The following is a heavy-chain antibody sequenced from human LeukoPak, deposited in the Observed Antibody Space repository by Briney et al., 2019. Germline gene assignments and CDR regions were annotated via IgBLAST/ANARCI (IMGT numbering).Heavy chain of an antibody. D-gene: IGHD3-10*01. Sequence: SETLSLTCTASGGSISSSSYYWGWIRQPPGKGLEWIGSIYYSGSTYYNPSLKSRVTISVDTSKNQFSLKLSSVTAADTAVYYCASITMVRGVHYWGQGTLVTVSS. J-gene: IGHJ4*02. CDR1: GGSISSSSYY. CDR2: IYYSGST. V-gene: IGHV4-39*07. CDR3: ASITMVRGVHY.